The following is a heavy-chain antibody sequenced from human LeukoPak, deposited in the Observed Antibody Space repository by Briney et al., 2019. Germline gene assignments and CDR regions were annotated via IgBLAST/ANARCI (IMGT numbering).Heavy chain of an antibody. CDR1: GYSFTYYW. CDR2: IYPGDSDA. CDR3: ARPLAVAGTTGIGY. V-gene: IGHV5-51*01. J-gene: IGHJ4*02. D-gene: IGHD6-19*01. Sequence: GESLKISCKGSGYSFTYYWIGWVRQMPGKGLEWMGIIYPGDSDARYSPSFQGQVSISADKSINTAYLQWSSLKASDTAMYYCARPLAVAGTTGIGYWGQGTLVTVSS.